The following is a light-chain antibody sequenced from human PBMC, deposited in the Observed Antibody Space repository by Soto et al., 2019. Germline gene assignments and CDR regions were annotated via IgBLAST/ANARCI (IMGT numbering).Light chain of an antibody. Sequence: VLTQPASVSGSPGQSITISCSGTISDFVLYNYVSWYQQHPGKAPKLMIYGVNNRPSGVSNRFSGSKSGNTASLTISGLQADDEADYYCSSYTTSSALQVFGTGTKVTVL. CDR2: GVN. CDR3: SSYTTSSALQV. V-gene: IGLV2-14*01. J-gene: IGLJ1*01. CDR1: ISDFVLYNY.